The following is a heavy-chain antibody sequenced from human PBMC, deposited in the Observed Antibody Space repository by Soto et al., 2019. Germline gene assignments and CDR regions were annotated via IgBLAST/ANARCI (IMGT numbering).Heavy chain of an antibody. CDR1: GFTFGDYA. CDR2: IRSKAYGGTT. J-gene: IGHJ4*02. Sequence: GGSLRLSCTASGFTFGDYAMSWVRQAPGKGLEWVGFIRSKAYGGTTEYAASVKGRFTISRDDSKSIAYLQMNSLKTEDTAVYYCTRYLPYYYDKCFDYWGQGTLVTVSS. V-gene: IGHV3-49*04. CDR3: TRYLPYYYDKCFDY. D-gene: IGHD3-22*01.